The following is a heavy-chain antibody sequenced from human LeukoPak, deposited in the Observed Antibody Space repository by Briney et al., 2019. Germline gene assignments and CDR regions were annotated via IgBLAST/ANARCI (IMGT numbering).Heavy chain of an antibody. D-gene: IGHD4-17*01. V-gene: IGHV4-30-4*01. CDR3: ARGGDYGGVRGGFDY. Sequence: SETLSLTCTVSGGSISSGDYYWSWIRQPPGKGLEWIGYIYYSGSTYYNPSLKSRVTISVDTSKNQFSLKLSSVTAADTAVYYCARGGDYGGVRGGFDYWGQGTLVTVSS. J-gene: IGHJ4*02. CDR1: GGSISSGDYY. CDR2: IYYSGST.